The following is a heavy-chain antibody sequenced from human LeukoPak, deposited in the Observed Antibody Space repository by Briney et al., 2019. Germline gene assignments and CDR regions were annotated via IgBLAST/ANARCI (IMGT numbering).Heavy chain of an antibody. CDR3: ATEINGYFDR. Sequence: GGSLRLSCAASGFTVISSYVSWVRQAPGMGLEWVSVIYSGGSTYYADSVKGRFTISRDNSKNTLYLQMNSLRAEDTAVYYCATEINGYFDRWGRGTLVTVSS. CDR2: IYSGGST. CDR1: GFTVISSY. J-gene: IGHJ2*01. V-gene: IGHV3-53*01.